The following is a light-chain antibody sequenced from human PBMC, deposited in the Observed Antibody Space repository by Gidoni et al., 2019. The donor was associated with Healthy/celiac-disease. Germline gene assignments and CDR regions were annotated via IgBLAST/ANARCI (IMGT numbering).Light chain of an antibody. V-gene: IGKV1-8*01. CDR2: AAS. Sequence: AIQITQSPSSLSASTGDRVTITCRASQGISSYLAWYQQKPGKAPKLLIYAASTLQSGVPSRFSGSGSGTDFTLTISRLQSEEFATYYCPQYNSYPLTFGQGTKVEIK. J-gene: IGKJ1*01. CDR1: QGISSY. CDR3: PQYNSYPLT.